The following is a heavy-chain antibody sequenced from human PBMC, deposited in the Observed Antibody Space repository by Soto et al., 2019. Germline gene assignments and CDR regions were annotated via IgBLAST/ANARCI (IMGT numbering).Heavy chain of an antibody. V-gene: IGHV1-18*01. CDR2: ISAYNGNT. D-gene: IGHD3-10*01. CDR1: GYTLTSYG. J-gene: IGHJ5*02. Sequence: ASVKVSCKASGYTLTSYGISWVRQAPGQGLEWMGWISAYNGNTNYAQKLQGRVTMTTDTSTSTAYMELRSLRSDDTAVYYCARLPYGSGSYYKLGWFDPWGQGTLVTVS. CDR3: ARLPYGSGSYYKLGWFDP.